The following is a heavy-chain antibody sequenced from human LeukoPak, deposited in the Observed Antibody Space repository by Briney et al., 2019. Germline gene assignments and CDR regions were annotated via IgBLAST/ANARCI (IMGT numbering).Heavy chain of an antibody. CDR1: GFTFSSYA. V-gene: IGHV3-64*01. D-gene: IGHD6-19*01. CDR2: ISSNGGST. Sequence: GGSLRLSCAASGFTFSSYAMHWVRQAPGKGLEYVSAISSNGGSTYYANSVRGRFTISRDNSKNTLYLQMGSLRAEDMAVYYCARDRGSGGAFDIWGQGTMVTVSS. CDR3: ARDRGSGGAFDI. J-gene: IGHJ3*02.